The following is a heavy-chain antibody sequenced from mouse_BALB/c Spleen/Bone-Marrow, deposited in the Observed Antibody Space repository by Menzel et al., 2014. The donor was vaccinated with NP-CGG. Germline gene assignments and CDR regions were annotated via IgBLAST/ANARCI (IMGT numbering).Heavy chain of an antibody. V-gene: IGHV1-54*01. D-gene: IGHD2-14*01. CDR3: ARGDYRYDGFAY. CDR1: GYAFTNYL. Sequence: VKLMESGAELVRPGTSVKVSCKASGYAFTNYLIEWVKQRPGQGLEWIGVINPGSGGTNYNEKFKGKATLTADKSSSTAYMQPSSLTSDDSAVYFCARGDYRYDGFAYWGQGTLVTVSA. CDR2: INPGSGGT. J-gene: IGHJ3*01.